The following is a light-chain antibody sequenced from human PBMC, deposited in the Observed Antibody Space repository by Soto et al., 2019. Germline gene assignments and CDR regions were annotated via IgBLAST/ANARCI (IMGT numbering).Light chain of an antibody. V-gene: IGKV3-15*01. Sequence: EIVMTHSPATLSVSPGERATLSCRASQSVSSNLAWYQQKPGQAPRLLIYGASNRATGIPARFSGSGSGTEFTLTISSLQSEDFAVYYSQQYNNWPPITFGQGTRLEIK. CDR1: QSVSSN. J-gene: IGKJ5*01. CDR3: QQYNNWPPIT. CDR2: GAS.